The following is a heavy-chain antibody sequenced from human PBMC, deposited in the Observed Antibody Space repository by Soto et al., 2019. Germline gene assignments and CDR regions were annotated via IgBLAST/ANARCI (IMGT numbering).Heavy chain of an antibody. D-gene: IGHD3-3*01. Sequence: TFVTLCLPRTVAGGSISGFYWGWIRQPAGKGLEWIGRIYTSGSTNYNPSLKSRVTMSVDTSKNQFSLKLSSVTAADTAVYYCARDRYYDIWSGMDVWGQGTTVTVSS. V-gene: IGHV4-4*07. CDR3: ARDRYYDIWSGMDV. CDR1: GGSISGFY. CDR2: IYTSGST. J-gene: IGHJ6*02.